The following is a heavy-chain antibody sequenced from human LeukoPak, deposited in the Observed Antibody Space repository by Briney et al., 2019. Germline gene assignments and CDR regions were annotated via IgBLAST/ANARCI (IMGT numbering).Heavy chain of an antibody. D-gene: IGHD3-22*01. J-gene: IGHJ3*02. V-gene: IGHV4-61*02. CDR1: GGSISSGSYY. CDR3: ARAPYYYDSSGDAFDI. Sequence: SETLSLTCTVSGGSISSGSYYWSWIRQPAGKGLEWIGRIYTGGSTNYNPSLKSRVTISVDTSKNQFSLKLSSVTAADTAVYYCARAPYYYDSSGDAFDIWGQGTMVTVSS. CDR2: IYTGGST.